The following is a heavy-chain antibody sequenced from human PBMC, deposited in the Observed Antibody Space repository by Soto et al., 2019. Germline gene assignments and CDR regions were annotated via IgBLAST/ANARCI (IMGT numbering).Heavy chain of an antibody. D-gene: IGHD1-26*01. CDR2: ISYDGSNK. Sequence: QVQLVESGGGVVQPGRSLRLSCAASGFTFSSYGMHWVRQAPVKGLEWAAVISYDGSNKYYADSVKGRFTISRDNSKNSLYLQMNSLRAEDTAVYYCAKLSRNSGSYYDAFDIWGQGKMVTVSS. CDR1: GFTFSSYG. CDR3: AKLSRNSGSYYDAFDI. J-gene: IGHJ3*02. V-gene: IGHV3-30*18.